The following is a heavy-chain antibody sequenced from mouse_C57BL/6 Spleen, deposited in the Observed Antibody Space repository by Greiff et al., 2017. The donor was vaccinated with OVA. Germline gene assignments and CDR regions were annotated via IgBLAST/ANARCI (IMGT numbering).Heavy chain of an antibody. CDR3: ASQTGTEYFDV. CDR1: GFTFSSYT. D-gene: IGHD4-1*01. CDR2: ISGGGGNT. V-gene: IGHV5-9*01. J-gene: IGHJ1*03. Sequence: EVKVVESGGGLVKPGGSLKLSCAASGFTFSSYTMSWVRQTPEKRLEWVATISGGGGNTYYPDSVKGRFTISRDNAKNTLYLQMSSLRSEDTALYYCASQTGTEYFDVWGTGTTVTVSS.